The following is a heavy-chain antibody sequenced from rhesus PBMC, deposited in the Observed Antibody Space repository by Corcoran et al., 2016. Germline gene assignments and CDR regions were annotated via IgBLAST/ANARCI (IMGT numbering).Heavy chain of an antibody. CDR3: ARVEKWGGSHHFDY. V-gene: IGHV3-201*01. Sequence: EVQLVESGGGVVQPGGSLRLSCAASGFTFDDYAMHWVRQAPGKGLEWFFGLSWSVGSTYYADSVKGQFTISRDNAKNSLYLQMGSLRAEDTALYYCARVEKWGGSHHFDYWGQGVLVTVSS. CDR2: LSWSVGST. D-gene: IGHD6-25*01. J-gene: IGHJ4*01. CDR1: GFTFDDYA.